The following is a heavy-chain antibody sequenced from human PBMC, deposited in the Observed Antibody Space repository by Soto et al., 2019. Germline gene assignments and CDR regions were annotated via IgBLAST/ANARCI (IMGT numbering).Heavy chain of an antibody. CDR1: GFTFSNAW. CDR3: TTGPRSYDILTGYWAYYFDY. V-gene: IGHV3-15*07. CDR2: IKSKTDGGTT. J-gene: IGHJ4*02. D-gene: IGHD3-9*01. Sequence: GGSLRLSCAASGFTFSNAWMNWVRQAPGKGLEWVGRIKSKTDGGTTDYAAPVKGRFTISRDDSKNTLYLQMNSLKTEDTAVYYCTTGPRSYDILTGYWAYYFDYWGQGTLVTVSS.